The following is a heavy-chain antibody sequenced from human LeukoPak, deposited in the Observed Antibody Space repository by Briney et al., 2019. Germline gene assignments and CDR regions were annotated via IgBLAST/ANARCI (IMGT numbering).Heavy chain of an antibody. D-gene: IGHD4-17*01. Sequence: GASVKVSCKASGYTFTNYDINWVRQATGQGLEWMGWMNPNSGNTGYAQKFQGRVTMTRDTSISTAYMELYSLRSEDTAVYYCARDYGDYAQRRYLRSNWFDPWGQGTLVTVSS. J-gene: IGHJ5*02. CDR3: ARDYGDYAQRRYLRSNWFDP. V-gene: IGHV1-8*01. CDR2: MNPNSGNT. CDR1: GYTFTNYD.